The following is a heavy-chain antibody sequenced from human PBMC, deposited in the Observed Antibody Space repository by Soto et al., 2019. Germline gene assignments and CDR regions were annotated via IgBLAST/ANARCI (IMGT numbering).Heavy chain of an antibody. CDR3: ARVGYCSSTSCYLDY. V-gene: IGHV1-69*02. Sequence: SVKVSCKASGGTFSSYTISWVRQAPGQGLEWMGRIIPILGIANYAQKFQGRVTITADKSTSTAYMELSSLRSEDTAVYYCARVGYCSSTSCYLDYWGQGTLVTVSS. CDR1: GGTFSSYT. J-gene: IGHJ4*02. CDR2: IIPILGIA. D-gene: IGHD2-2*01.